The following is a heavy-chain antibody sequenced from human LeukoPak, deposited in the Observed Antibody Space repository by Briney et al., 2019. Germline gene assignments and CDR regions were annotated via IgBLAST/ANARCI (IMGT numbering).Heavy chain of an antibody. D-gene: IGHD6-13*01. CDR3: AAWGSSSSPLPGMDV. Sequence: ASVKVSCKASGYTFTNYYMHWVRQAPGQGLEWMGVIDPNGGGASYPQKVQGRVTMTRDTSTSTVYMELSRLRSEDTAVYYCAAWGSSSSPLPGMDVWGQGTTVTVSS. V-gene: IGHV1-46*01. CDR1: GYTFTNYY. J-gene: IGHJ6*02. CDR2: IDPNGGGA.